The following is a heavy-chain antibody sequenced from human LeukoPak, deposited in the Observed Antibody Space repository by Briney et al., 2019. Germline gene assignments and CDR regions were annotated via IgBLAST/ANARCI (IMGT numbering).Heavy chain of an antibody. J-gene: IGHJ4*02. CDR2: ISAYNGNT. CDR1: GYTFTSYG. D-gene: IGHD1-26*01. V-gene: IGHV1-18*01. CDR3: ARDHVGGIVGATWNFDY. Sequence: PRASVKVSCKASGYTFTSYGISWVRQAPGQGLEWMGWISAYNGNTNYAQKLQGRVTITTDTSTSTAYMELRSLRSDDTAVYYCARDHVGGIVGATWNFDYWSQGTLVTVSS.